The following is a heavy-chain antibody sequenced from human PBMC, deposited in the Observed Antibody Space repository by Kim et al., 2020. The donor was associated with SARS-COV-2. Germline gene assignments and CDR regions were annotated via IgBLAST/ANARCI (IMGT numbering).Heavy chain of an antibody. D-gene: IGHD1-26*01. J-gene: IGHJ5*02. CDR2: INIDGRTT. CDR1: GFTFSSYW. V-gene: IGHV3-74*03. CDR3: ARQNVGWFDP. Sequence: GGSLRLSCTASGFTFSSYWMHWVRQAPGKGLVWVSRINIDGRTTTYADSVKGRFTISRDNAKNTLYLQMNSLRAEDTAVYYCARQNVGWFDPWGQGTLVTVSS.